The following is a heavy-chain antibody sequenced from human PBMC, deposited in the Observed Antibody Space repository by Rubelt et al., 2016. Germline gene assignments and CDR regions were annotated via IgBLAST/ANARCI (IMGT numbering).Heavy chain of an antibody. Sequence: QVQLVQSGAEVKKPGASVKVSCKVSGYTLTELSMHWVRQAPGKGLEWMGGFAPEDGETIYAQKFQGRVSMTEDTSTDTAYMELSSLRSEDTAVYYCATFGGSYYTLWGFDYWGQRTLVTVSS. CDR2: FAPEDGET. V-gene: IGHV1-24*01. CDR1: GYTLTELS. CDR3: ATFGGSYYTLWGFDY. J-gene: IGHJ4*02. D-gene: IGHD1-26*01.